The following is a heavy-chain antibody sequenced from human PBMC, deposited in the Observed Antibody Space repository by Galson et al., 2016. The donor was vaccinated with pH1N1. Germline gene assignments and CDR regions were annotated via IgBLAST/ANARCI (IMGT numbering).Heavy chain of an antibody. Sequence: ETLSLTCTVSGGSISSSIYYWGWIRQPPGKGLEWIGTIYYSGSTYYNPSLKSRVTISADTSKNHFSLKLSSVTAADTAVYSCARHNYGYCVGYFDYWGQGTLVTVSS. CDR1: GGSISSSIYY. J-gene: IGHJ4*02. D-gene: IGHD4-17*01. CDR2: IYYSGST. V-gene: IGHV4-39*01. CDR3: ARHNYGYCVGYFDY.